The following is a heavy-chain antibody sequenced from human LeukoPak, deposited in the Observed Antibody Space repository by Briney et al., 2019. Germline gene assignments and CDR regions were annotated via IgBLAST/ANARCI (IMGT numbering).Heavy chain of an antibody. CDR2: ISGSGGST. D-gene: IGHD3-22*01. CDR3: AKIVSYYYDSSGYYYSEVLGAFDI. Sequence: PGGSLRLSCAAFGFTFSSYAMSWVRQAPGKGLEWVSAISGSGGSTYYADSVKGRFTISRDNSKNTLYLQMNSLRAEDTAVYYCAKIVSYYYDSSGYYYSEVLGAFDIWGQGTMVTVSS. V-gene: IGHV3-23*01. J-gene: IGHJ3*02. CDR1: GFTFSSYA.